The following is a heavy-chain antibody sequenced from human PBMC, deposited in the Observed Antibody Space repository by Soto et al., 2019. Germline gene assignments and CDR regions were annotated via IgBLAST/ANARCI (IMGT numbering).Heavy chain of an antibody. CDR1: GGSISSYY. CDR3: ARDQVPADLLGWFGP. J-gene: IGHJ5*02. Sequence: SETLSLTCTVSGGSISSYYWSWIRQPPGKRLEWIGYIYYSGSTNYNPSLKSRVTISVDRSKNQFSLKLSSVTAADTAVYYCARDQVPADLLGWFGPWGQGTLVTVSS. CDR2: IYYSGST. V-gene: IGHV4-59*01. D-gene: IGHD2-2*01.